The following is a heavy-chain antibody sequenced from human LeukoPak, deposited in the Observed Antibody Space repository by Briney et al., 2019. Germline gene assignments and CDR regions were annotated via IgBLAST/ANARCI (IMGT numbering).Heavy chain of an antibody. J-gene: IGHJ1*01. CDR3: AKDRSSGWYSFQH. Sequence: GGSLRLSCAASRFTFRSYGTHWVRQAPGKGLEYVSAISSNGGRTYYANSVKGRFTISRGNSRNTLYLQMGSVRAEDMAVYYCAKDRSSGWYSFQHWGQGTLVSVSS. V-gene: IGHV3-64*01. CDR2: ISSNGGRT. D-gene: IGHD6-19*01. CDR1: RFTFRSYG.